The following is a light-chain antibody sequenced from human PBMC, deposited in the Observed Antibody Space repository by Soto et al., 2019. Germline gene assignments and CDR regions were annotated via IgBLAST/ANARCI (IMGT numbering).Light chain of an antibody. Sequence: DIQMTQSPSTLSGAGGDRATITGRASQTISSWLAWYQQKPGKAPQLLIYKASTLQSGVPSRFSGSGSVTDFTLAITGLQPEDFATYYCLQYYNFSWTFGQGTKVDIK. CDR2: KAS. CDR1: QTISSW. J-gene: IGKJ1*01. CDR3: LQYYNFSWT. V-gene: IGKV1-5*03.